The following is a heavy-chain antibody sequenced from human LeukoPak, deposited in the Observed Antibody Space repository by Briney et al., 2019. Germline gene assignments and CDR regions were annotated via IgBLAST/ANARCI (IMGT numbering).Heavy chain of an antibody. V-gene: IGHV3-23*01. CDR3: AKDVKSDGVWDIDH. Sequence: GGSLRLSCAASGFTFRAYTMNWVRQAPGKGLEWVSGIYGSGEGQTFYADSVRGRFTISRDDSRNLVFLHMDSLRVEDTALYYCAKDVKSDGVWDIDHWGQGALVTVSS. CDR2: IYGSGEGQT. CDR1: GFTFRAYT. J-gene: IGHJ4*02. D-gene: IGHD4-17*01.